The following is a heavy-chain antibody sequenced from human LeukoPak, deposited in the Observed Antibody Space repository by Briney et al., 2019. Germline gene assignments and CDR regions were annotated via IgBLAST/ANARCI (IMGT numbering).Heavy chain of an antibody. Sequence: PGGSLRLSCAASGFTFSNYWMSRVRQAPGKGLEWVANIKEDGSEKYYLDSVKGRFTISRDNAKNSLYLQMNSLRAEDTAAYYCAREQYGGKDYWGQGTLVTVSS. D-gene: IGHD4-23*01. CDR1: GFTFSNYW. J-gene: IGHJ4*02. CDR3: AREQYGGKDY. V-gene: IGHV3-7*03. CDR2: IKEDGSEK.